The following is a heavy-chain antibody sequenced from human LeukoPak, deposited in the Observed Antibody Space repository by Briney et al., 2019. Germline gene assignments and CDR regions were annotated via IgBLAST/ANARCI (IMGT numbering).Heavy chain of an antibody. D-gene: IGHD3-10*01. CDR2: ISYDGSNK. CDR1: GFTFGSYA. CDR3: ARGLWFGELDPYYYYGMDV. J-gene: IGHJ6*02. V-gene: IGHV3-30*04. Sequence: GRSLRLSCAASGFTFGSYAMHWVRQAPGKGLEWVAVISYDGSNKYYADSVKGRFTISRDNSKNTLYLQMNSLRAEDTAVYYCARGLWFGELDPYYYYGMDVWGQGTTVTVSS.